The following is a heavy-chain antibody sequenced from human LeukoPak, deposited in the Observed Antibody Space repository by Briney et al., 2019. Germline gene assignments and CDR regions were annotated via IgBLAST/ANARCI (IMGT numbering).Heavy chain of an antibody. V-gene: IGHV3-48*03. J-gene: IGHJ4*02. CDR3: ARAGPTVTIFFDY. CDR2: ISSSGYII. Sequence: GGSLRLSCAATGFSFSSYEMNWVRQPQGKGRGGVSYISSSGYIIYYADSVKGRFTISRDNAKNSLYLQMNSLRAEDTAVYYCARAGPTVTIFFDYWGQGTLVTVS. CDR1: GFSFSSYE. D-gene: IGHD4-17*01.